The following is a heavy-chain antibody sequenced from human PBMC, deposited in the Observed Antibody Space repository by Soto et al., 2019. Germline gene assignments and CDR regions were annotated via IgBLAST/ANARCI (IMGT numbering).Heavy chain of an antibody. CDR1: GYSFTSDW. CDR2: IYPGDSDT. V-gene: IGHV5-51*01. D-gene: IGHD6-13*01. CDR3: ARLAAAGINLYYYYYMDV. Sequence: PGESLKISCKGSGYSFTSDWIGWVRQMPGKGLEWMGIIYPGDSDTGYSPSFQGQVTISADKSISTAYLQWSSLKASDTAMYYCARLAAAGINLYYYYYMDVWGKGTTVTVSS. J-gene: IGHJ6*03.